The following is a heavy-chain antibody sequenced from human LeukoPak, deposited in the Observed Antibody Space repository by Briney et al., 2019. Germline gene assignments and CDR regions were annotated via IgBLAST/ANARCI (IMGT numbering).Heavy chain of an antibody. J-gene: IGHJ4*02. Sequence: PGESLRLSCAASGFTFSAYWMSWVRQAPGKGREWVANIKSDGSEKYYVDSVKGRFTISRDNAKNSLHLQMNSLRAEDTAIYYCTRGRGGPFDYWGQGTLVTVSS. V-gene: IGHV3-7*04. D-gene: IGHD3-10*01. CDR3: TRGRGGPFDY. CDR1: GFTFSAYW. CDR2: IKSDGSEK.